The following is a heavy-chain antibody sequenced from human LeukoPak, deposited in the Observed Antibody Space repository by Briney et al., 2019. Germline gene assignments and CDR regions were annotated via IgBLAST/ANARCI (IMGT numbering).Heavy chain of an antibody. Sequence: PSETLSLTCTVSGGSISSYYWSWIRQPPGKGLEWIGYIYYSGSTNYNPSLKSRVTISVDTSKNQFSLELSSVTAADTAVYYCARGIFGVVDGFDPWGQGTLVTVSS. J-gene: IGHJ5*02. CDR3: ARGIFGVVDGFDP. CDR2: IYYSGST. CDR1: GGSISSYY. V-gene: IGHV4-59*01. D-gene: IGHD3-3*01.